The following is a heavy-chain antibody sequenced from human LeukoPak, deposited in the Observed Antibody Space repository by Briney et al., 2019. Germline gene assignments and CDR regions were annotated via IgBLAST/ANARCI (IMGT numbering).Heavy chain of an antibody. V-gene: IGHV1-3*03. CDR2: INAGNGNT. Sequence: ASVKVSCKASGYTFTSYAMHWVRQAPGQRLEWMGWINAGNGNTKYSQEFQGRVTITRDTSASTAYMELSSLRSEDMAVYYCARDRPAAISILGWFDPWGQGTLVTVSS. CDR3: ARDRPAAISILGWFDP. CDR1: GYTFTSYA. D-gene: IGHD2-2*02. J-gene: IGHJ5*02.